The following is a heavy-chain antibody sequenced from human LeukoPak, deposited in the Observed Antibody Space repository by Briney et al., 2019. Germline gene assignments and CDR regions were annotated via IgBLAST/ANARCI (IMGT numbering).Heavy chain of an antibody. D-gene: IGHD5-18*01. CDR1: GFTFSSYS. CDR2: ISSGQNYI. Sequence: PGGSLRLSCAASGFTFSSYSMNWVHQAPGKGLEWVSSISSGQNYIYYADSVKGRFAISRDNAKNSLFLQMNTLRAEDTAVYYCARVGYSYGQFDYWGQGTLVTVSS. J-gene: IGHJ4*02. CDR3: ARVGYSYGQFDY. V-gene: IGHV3-21*01.